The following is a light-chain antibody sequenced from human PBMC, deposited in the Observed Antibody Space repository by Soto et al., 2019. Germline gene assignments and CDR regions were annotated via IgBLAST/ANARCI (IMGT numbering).Light chain of an antibody. V-gene: IGLV2-11*01. CDR3: SSYTSSSTDV. CDR2: DVS. Sequence: SVLTQPRSVSGSPGQSVTISCTGTSSDVGAYNHVSWYQQYPGKAPKLTIYDVSKRPSGVPDRFSGSKSGNTASLTISGLQAEDEADYYCSSYTSSSTDVFGTGTKVTVL. J-gene: IGLJ1*01. CDR1: SSDVGAYNH.